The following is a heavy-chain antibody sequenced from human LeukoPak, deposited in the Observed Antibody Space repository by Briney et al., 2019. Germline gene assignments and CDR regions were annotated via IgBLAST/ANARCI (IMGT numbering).Heavy chain of an antibody. CDR2: ISYDGSNK. D-gene: IGHD2-15*01. Sequence: GGSLRLSCAASGFTFSSYVMHWVRQAPGKGLEWVAVISYDGSNKYYADSVKGRFTISRDNSKNTLYLQMNSLRAEDTAVYYCAKGPLPKVAATPYYFDYWGQGTLVTVSS. J-gene: IGHJ4*02. CDR1: GFTFSSYV. V-gene: IGHV3-30*18. CDR3: AKGPLPKVAATPYYFDY.